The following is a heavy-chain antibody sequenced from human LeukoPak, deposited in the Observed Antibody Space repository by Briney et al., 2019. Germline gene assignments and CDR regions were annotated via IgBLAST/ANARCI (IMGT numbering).Heavy chain of an antibody. CDR2: IYTSGST. J-gene: IGHJ4*02. CDR1: GGSISSGSYY. Sequence: SQTLSLTCTVSGGSISSGSYYWSWIRQPAGKGLEWIGRIYTSGSTNYNPSLKSRVTMSVDTSKNQFSLKLSSVTAADTAVYYCARDSFVSGYYNYWGQGTLITVSS. D-gene: IGHD3-3*01. CDR3: ARDSFVSGYYNY. V-gene: IGHV4-61*02.